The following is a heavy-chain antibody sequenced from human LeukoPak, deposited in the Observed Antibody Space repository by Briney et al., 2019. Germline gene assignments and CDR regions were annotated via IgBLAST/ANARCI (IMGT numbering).Heavy chain of an antibody. J-gene: IGHJ4*02. D-gene: IGHD5-24*01. CDR2: IYPGGSET. V-gene: IGHV5-51*01. CDR3: ARASRDGYNQNFDH. CDR1: GYSFTTYW. Sequence: GESLKISFKGSGYSFTTYWIAWVRQMPGKGLEWMGIIYPGGSETRYDPSFQGQVTISADSSTSTAYLQWSSLRASDTAMYYCARASRDGYNQNFDHWGQGTLVTVSS.